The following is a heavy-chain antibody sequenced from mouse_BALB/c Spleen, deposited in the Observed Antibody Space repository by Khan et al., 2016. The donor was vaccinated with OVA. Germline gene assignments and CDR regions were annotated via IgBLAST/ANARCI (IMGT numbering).Heavy chain of an antibody. CDR3: ARTARIEY. CDR2: ISYSGST. Sequence: EVQLVESGPGLVKPSQSLSLTCTVTGYSITSGYGWNWIRQFPGNKLEWMGYISYSGSTNYNPSLKSRISITRDTSNNQFFLQLNSVTTEDTATYYCARTARIEYWGQGTTLTVSS. J-gene: IGHJ2*01. V-gene: IGHV3-2*02. D-gene: IGHD1-2*01. CDR1: GYSITSGYG.